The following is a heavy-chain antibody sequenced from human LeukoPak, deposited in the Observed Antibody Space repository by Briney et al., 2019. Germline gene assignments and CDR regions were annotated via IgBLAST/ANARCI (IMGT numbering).Heavy chain of an antibody. V-gene: IGHV3-23*01. CDR3: AKPHRGYSYGYSH. Sequence: GGSPRLSCAASGFTFSSYAMSWVRQAPGKGLEWVSAISGSGGSTYYADSVKGRFTISRDNSKNTPYLQMNSLRAEDTAVYYCAKPHRGYSYGYSHWGQGTLVTVSS. D-gene: IGHD5-18*01. CDR1: GFTFSSYA. J-gene: IGHJ4*02. CDR2: ISGSGGST.